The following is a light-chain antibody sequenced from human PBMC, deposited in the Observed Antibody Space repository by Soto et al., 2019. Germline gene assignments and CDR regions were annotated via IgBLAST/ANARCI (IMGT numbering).Light chain of an antibody. V-gene: IGLV2-8*01. CDR2: EVS. CDR3: SSYAGSNNYV. J-gene: IGLJ1*01. Sequence: QSVLTQPPSASGSSGQSVTISCTGTSSDVGGYNYVSWYQQHPGKAPKLMIYEVSKRPSGVPDRFSGSKSGNTASLTVSGLQAEDEADYYCSSYAGSNNYVFGTGTKVPVL. CDR1: SSDVGGYNY.